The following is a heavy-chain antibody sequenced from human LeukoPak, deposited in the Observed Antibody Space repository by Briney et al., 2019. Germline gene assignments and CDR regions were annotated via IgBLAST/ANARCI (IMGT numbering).Heavy chain of an antibody. J-gene: IGHJ3*02. D-gene: IGHD2-21*02. CDR3: AINRGGDDAFDI. Sequence: GSLRLSCAASGFTFSSYAMSWVRQPPGKGLEWIGEINHSGSTNYNPSLKSRVTISVDTSKNQFSLKLSSVTAADTAVYYCAINRGGDDAFDIWGQGTMVTVSS. V-gene: IGHV4-34*08. CDR1: GFTFSSYA. CDR2: INHSGST.